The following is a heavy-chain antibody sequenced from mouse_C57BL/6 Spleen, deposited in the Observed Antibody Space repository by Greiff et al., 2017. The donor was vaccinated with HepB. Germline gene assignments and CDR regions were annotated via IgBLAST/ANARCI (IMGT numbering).Heavy chain of an antibody. CDR1: GYTFTGYW. CDR2: ILPGSGST. V-gene: IGHV1-9*01. J-gene: IGHJ1*03. Sequence: QVQLQQSGAELMKPGASVKLSCKATGYTFTGYWIEWVKQRPGHGLEWIGEILPGSGSTNYNEKFKSKATLTVDKPSSTAYMQLSSLTSEDSAVYYCARNLGSSYVWYFDVWGTGTTVTVSS. CDR3: ARNLGSSYVWYFDV. D-gene: IGHD1-1*01.